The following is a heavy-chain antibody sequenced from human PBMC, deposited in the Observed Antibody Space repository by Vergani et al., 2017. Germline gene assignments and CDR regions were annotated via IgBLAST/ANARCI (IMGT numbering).Heavy chain of an antibody. CDR3: ASKEWELLST. V-gene: IGHV4-34*01. Sequence: QVQLQQWGAGLLKPSETLSLTCAVYGGSFSGYYWSWIRQPPGKGLEWIGEINHSGSTNYNPSLKSRVTISVDTSKNQFSLKLRSVTAADTAVYYCASKEWELLSTWGQGTLVTVSS. CDR2: INHSGST. CDR1: GGSFSGYY. D-gene: IGHD1-26*01. J-gene: IGHJ5*02.